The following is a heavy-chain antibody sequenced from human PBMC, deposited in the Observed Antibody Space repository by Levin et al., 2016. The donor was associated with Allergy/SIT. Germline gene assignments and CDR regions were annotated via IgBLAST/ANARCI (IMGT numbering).Heavy chain of an antibody. D-gene: IGHD5-18*01. V-gene: IGHV4-59*01. J-gene: IGHJ6*02. CDR2: MYYSGNT. CDR3: ARVGKQLSHANGMDV. Sequence: SETLSLTCTVSGGSISSNYWSWIRQPPGKGLEWIGYMYYSGNTNYNPSLKSRVTISVDTSKNQVSLKVWSVTAADTAVYYCARVGKQLSHANGMDVWGQGTTVTVSS. CDR1: GGSISSNY.